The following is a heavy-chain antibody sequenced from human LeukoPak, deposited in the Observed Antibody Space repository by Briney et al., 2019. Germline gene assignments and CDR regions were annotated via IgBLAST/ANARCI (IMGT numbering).Heavy chain of an antibody. J-gene: IGHJ4*02. CDR1: GYTFTIYY. V-gene: IGHV1-46*01. D-gene: IGHD1-26*01. CDR2: INPSGGST. CDR3: ARAPSGSYYSPFGSFDY. Sequence: ASVKVSCKSFGYTFTIYYMHWVRQAPGQGLEWMGIINPSGGSTSYAQKFQGRVTMTRDTSTSTVYMELSSLRSEDTAVYYCARAPSGSYYSPFGSFDYWGQGTLVTVSS.